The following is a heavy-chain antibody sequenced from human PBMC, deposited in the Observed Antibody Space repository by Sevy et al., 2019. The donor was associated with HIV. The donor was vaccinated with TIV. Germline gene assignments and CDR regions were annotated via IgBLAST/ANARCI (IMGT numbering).Heavy chain of an antibody. CDR3: AKYAGDFHHFDY. D-gene: IGHD7-27*01. J-gene: IGHJ4*02. CDR2: ISDTGTST. CDR1: GFTFRTFA. Sequence: GGSLRLSCAASGFTFRTFAMSWVRQAPGKGLQWVSSISDTGTSTYYADSVEGRFTISRDNSKKTLYLQMNSLRAEDTAPYYCAKYAGDFHHFDYWGQGTLVTVSS. V-gene: IGHV3-23*01.